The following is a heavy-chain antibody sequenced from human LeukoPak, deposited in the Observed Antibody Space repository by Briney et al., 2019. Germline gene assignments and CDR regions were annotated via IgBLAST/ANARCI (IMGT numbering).Heavy chain of an antibody. D-gene: IGHD3-3*01. CDR3: ARVGRSDFWSGYYTLLDY. J-gene: IGHJ4*02. CDR2: INSDGSST. V-gene: IGHV3-74*01. CDR1: GFTFSSYW. Sequence: GGSLRLSCAASGFTFSSYWMHWVRQAPGMGLLWVSRINSDGSSTSYADSVKGRFTISRDNAKNTLYLQMNSLRAEDTAVYYCARVGRSDFWSGYYTLLDYWGQGTLVTVSS.